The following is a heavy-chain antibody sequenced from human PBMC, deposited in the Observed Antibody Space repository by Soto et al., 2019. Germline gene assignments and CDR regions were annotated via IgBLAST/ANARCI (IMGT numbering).Heavy chain of an antibody. CDR2: ISSGGTYI. J-gene: IGHJ4*02. V-gene: IGHV3-21*06. CDR3: ARGGQLVLGDYFDY. Sequence: GGSLRLSCAASGFTFSNYRMNWVRQAPGKGLEWVSSISSGGTYISYADSVKGRFTISRDNAKHSLYLQMNSLRAEDRAVYYCARGGQLVLGDYFDYWGQGTPVTVSS. CDR1: GFTFSNYR. D-gene: IGHD6-6*01.